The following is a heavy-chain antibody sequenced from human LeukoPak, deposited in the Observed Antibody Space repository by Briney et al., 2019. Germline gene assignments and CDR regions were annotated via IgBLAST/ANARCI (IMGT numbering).Heavy chain of an antibody. Sequence: GGTLRLSCAASGFIFSSYSMNWVRQAPGKGLEWVASISSTSSYINYGDSVKGRFTISRDNAKNSLYLQMNSLKVEDTALYYCARVLNSEWEPGDAFDIWGRGAMVTVSS. CDR3: ARVLNSEWEPGDAFDI. CDR2: ISSTSSYI. J-gene: IGHJ3*02. CDR1: GFIFSSYS. D-gene: IGHD1-26*01. V-gene: IGHV3-21*04.